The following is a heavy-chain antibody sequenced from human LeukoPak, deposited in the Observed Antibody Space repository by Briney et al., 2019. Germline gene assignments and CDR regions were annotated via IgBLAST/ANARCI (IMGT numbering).Heavy chain of an antibody. D-gene: IGHD2-15*01. J-gene: IGHJ4*02. V-gene: IGHV3-23*01. CDR1: GFTFSSYA. Sequence: GGSLRLSCAASGFTFSSYAISWVRQAPGKGLEWVSAISGSGGSTYYADSVKGRFTISRDNSKNTLYLQMNSLRAEDTAVYYCATGGYCSGGSCYLFDYWGQGTLVTVSS. CDR3: ATGGYCSGGSCYLFDY. CDR2: ISGSGGST.